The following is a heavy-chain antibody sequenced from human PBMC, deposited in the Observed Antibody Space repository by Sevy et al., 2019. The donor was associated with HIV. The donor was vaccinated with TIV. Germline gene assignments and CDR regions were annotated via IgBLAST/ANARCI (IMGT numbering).Heavy chain of an antibody. D-gene: IGHD6-19*01. V-gene: IGHV4-30-4*01. CDR2: IYYSGSN. Sequence: SETLSLTCTVSGGSISSGDYYWSWIRQPPGKGPEWIGYIYYSGSNYYNPSLKSRVTISVDTSKNQFSLKLSSVTAAYTAVYYCARDTVAGTKTFDYWGQGTLVTVSS. CDR3: ARDTVAGTKTFDY. CDR1: GGSISSGDYY. J-gene: IGHJ4*02.